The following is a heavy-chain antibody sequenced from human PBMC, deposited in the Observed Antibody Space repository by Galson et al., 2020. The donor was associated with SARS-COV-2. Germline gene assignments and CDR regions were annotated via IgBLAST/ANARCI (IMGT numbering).Heavy chain of an antibody. CDR2: ISWNSGSI. CDR3: AKLGDDYFDY. J-gene: IGHJ4*02. V-gene: IGHV3-9*01. CDR1: GFTFDDYA. Sequence: GGSLRLSCAASGFTFDDYAMHWVRQAPGKGLEWVSGISWNSGSIGYADSVKGRFTISRDNAKNSLYLQMNSLRAEDTALYYCAKLGDDYFDYWGQGTLVTVSS. D-gene: IGHD4-17*01.